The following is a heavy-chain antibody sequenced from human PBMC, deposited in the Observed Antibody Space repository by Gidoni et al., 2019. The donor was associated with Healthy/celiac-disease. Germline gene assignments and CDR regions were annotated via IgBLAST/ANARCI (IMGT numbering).Heavy chain of an antibody. V-gene: IGHV5-10-1*03. D-gene: IGHD2-15*01. CDR3: ARTGGTHCSGGSCYSGYYYYYGMDV. Sequence: EVQLVQSGAEVKKPGESLRISCKGSGYRFTSYWTSWVRQMPGKGLEWMGRSDPSDSSTNYSPSFQGHVTISADKSISTAYLQWSSLKASDTAMYYCARTGGTHCSGGSCYSGYYYYYGMDVWGQGTTVTVSS. CDR1: GYRFTSYW. J-gene: IGHJ6*02. CDR2: SDPSDSST.